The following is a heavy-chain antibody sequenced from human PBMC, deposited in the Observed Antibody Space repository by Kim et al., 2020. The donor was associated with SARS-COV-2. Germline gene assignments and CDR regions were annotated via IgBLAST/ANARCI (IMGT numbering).Heavy chain of an antibody. D-gene: IGHD3-3*01. CDR3: AKQGRTTIFGDGMDV. CDR1: GFTFSTYG. V-gene: IGHV3-30*18. Sequence: GGSLRLSCVASGFTFSTYGMHWVRQAPGKGLEWVAVISSEGKQYYADSVKGRFTISRDISKNTLYLQMNSLRAEDTAVYYCAKQGRTTIFGDGMDVWGQGATVTVSS. J-gene: IGHJ6*02. CDR2: ISSEGKQ.